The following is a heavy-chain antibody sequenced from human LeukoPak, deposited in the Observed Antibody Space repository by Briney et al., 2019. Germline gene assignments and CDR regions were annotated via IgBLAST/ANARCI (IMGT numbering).Heavy chain of an antibody. V-gene: IGHV4-39*01. J-gene: IGHJ4*02. Sequence: PSENLSLTCTVSGVSISSSSYSWRWIRQPPGKGRERIGNIHYSENTYYNPSPKNRVTISVDTSKNKFSLKLRSVTAADTALYYCARHRGGYDDRIDYWGQGTLVTVSS. CDR2: IHYSENT. D-gene: IGHD5-12*01. CDR1: GVSISSSSYS. CDR3: ARHRGGYDDRIDY.